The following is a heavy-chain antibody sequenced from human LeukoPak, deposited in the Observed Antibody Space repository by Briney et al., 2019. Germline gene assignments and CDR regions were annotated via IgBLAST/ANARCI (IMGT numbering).Heavy chain of an antibody. J-gene: IGHJ6*03. D-gene: IGHD3-22*01. CDR2: INLDGSQK. CDR1: GFTIFNYW. Sequence: PGGSLRLSCATSGFTIFNYWMSWVRQAPGKGLEWVANINLDGSQKYYVDSLKGRFTISRDNAKNSVYLQMNSLRAEDTAVYYCARDLLGYNYHYMDVWGKGTTVTVSS. CDR3: ARDLLGYNYHYMDV. V-gene: IGHV3-7*01.